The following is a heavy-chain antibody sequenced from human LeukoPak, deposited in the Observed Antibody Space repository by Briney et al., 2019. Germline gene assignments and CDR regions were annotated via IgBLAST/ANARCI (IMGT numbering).Heavy chain of an antibody. J-gene: IGHJ4*02. CDR1: GGTFSSYA. CDR2: IIPILGIA. CDR3: ARGPYDFWSGYYNTNFDY. Sequence: SVKVSCKASGGTFSSYAISWVRQAPGQGLEWMGRIIPILGIANYAQKFQGRVTITADKSTSTAYMELSSLRSEDTAVYYCARGPYDFWSGYYNTNFDYWGQGTLVTVSS. V-gene: IGHV1-69*04. D-gene: IGHD3-3*01.